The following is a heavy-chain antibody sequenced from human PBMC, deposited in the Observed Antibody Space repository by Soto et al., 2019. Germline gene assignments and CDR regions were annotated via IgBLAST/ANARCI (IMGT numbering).Heavy chain of an antibody. CDR3: ASASNYREGKWFDP. CDR2: IYYSGST. D-gene: IGHD1-7*01. Sequence: SSETLSLTCTVSGGSISSYYWSWIRQPPGKGLEWIGYIYYSGSTNYNPSLKSRVTISVDTSKNQFSLKLSSVTAADTAVYYCASASNYREGKWFDPWGQGTLVNVS. J-gene: IGHJ5*02. V-gene: IGHV4-59*01. CDR1: GGSISSYY.